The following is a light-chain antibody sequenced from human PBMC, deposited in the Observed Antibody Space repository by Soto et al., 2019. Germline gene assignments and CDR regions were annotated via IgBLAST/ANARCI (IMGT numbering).Light chain of an antibody. CDR2: GAS. J-gene: IGKJ4*01. V-gene: IGKV3-20*01. CDR3: QQYASSPLT. CDR1: QSVRSNY. Sequence: IVLPQSPGTLSLSSGERATLSCRASQSVRSNYLAWYQQKPGQAPRLLIYGASSRATAIPDRFGGSGSGTDFTLTISRLEPEDFAVYYCQQYASSPLTFGGGTKVEIK.